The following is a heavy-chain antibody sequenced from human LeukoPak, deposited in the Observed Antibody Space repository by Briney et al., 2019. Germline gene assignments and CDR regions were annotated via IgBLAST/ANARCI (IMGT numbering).Heavy chain of an antibody. Sequence: GGSLRLSCAASGFTFSSYSMNWVRKAPGEGLEWVSSISSSSSYIYYADSVKGRFTISRDNAKNSLYLQMNSLRAEDTAVYYCARENYGSGSYRDYYYGMDVWGKGTTVTVSS. J-gene: IGHJ6*04. D-gene: IGHD3-10*01. CDR1: GFTFSSYS. CDR3: ARENYGSGSYRDYYYGMDV. CDR2: ISSSSSYI. V-gene: IGHV3-21*01.